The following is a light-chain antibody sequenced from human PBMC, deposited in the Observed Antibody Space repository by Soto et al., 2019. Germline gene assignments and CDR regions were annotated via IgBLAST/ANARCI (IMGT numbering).Light chain of an antibody. CDR2: DTS. J-gene: IGKJ4*01. Sequence: EVVMRQSPATLSVSPGEVATLSCRASQGIGDTLAWYQHKPGQTPRLLIYDTSTRATGVPTRFSGSRSGAEFTLTINSLQSEDFAVYYCQPYNIWPHTFGGGTKVDMK. CDR3: QPYNIWPHT. V-gene: IGKV3-15*01. CDR1: QGIGDT.